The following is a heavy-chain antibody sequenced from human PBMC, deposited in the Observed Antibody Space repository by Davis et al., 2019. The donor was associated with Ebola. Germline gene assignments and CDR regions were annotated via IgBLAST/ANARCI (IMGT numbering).Heavy chain of an antibody. CDR3: ARRGYYDSSGYYLPFDY. J-gene: IGHJ4*02. D-gene: IGHD3-22*01. V-gene: IGHV5-51*01. CDR1: GYSFTSYW. Sequence: KVSCKGSGYSFTSYWIGWVRQMPGKGLEWMGIIYPGDSDTRYSPSFQGQVTISADKSISTAYLQWSSLKASDTAIYYCARRGYYDSSGYYLPFDYWGQGTLVTVSS. CDR2: IYPGDSDT.